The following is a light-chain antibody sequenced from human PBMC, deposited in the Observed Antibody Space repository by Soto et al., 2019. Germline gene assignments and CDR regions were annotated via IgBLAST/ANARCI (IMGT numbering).Light chain of an antibody. J-gene: IGKJ1*01. CDR3: QQYGISPT. Sequence: DIVLTQSPGTLSLSPGERATLSCRSSQSVSSNYLAWYQQKPDQAPRLVIYDVSGRATGIPGRFSGSGSGTDFTLTISSLQPEGSAVYYCQQYGISPTFGQGTKVEIK. V-gene: IGKV3-20*01. CDR1: QSVSSNY. CDR2: DVS.